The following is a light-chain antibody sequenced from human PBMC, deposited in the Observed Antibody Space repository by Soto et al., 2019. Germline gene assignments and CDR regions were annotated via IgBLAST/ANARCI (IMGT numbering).Light chain of an antibody. CDR1: TSNIGAPYD. J-gene: IGLJ1*01. CDR2: GDN. CDR3: QSYDISLHNYV. Sequence: QSVLTQPPSVSGSPGQSVSISCTWITSNIGAPYDVHWYQHLPGAAPKLLIYGDNNRPSGVPDRFSGSKSGTSASLAITSLQAEDEADYYCQSYDISLHNYVFGTGTKVTVL. V-gene: IGLV1-40*01.